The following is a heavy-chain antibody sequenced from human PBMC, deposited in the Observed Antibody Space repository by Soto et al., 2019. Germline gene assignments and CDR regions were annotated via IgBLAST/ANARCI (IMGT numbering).Heavy chain of an antibody. J-gene: IGHJ4*01. CDR2: TYYRSKWYY. V-gene: IGHV6-1*01. Sequence: PSQTLSLTCAITGNSVSSNSAGWSWVRQSPSRGLEWLGRTYYRSKWYYEYAVSVRGRITINPDTSKNQYSLQLNSVTPEDTAVYFCARGEQYSGRIFDYWGQGTLVTLL. D-gene: IGHD1-26*01. CDR1: GNSVSSNSAG. CDR3: ARGEQYSGRIFDY.